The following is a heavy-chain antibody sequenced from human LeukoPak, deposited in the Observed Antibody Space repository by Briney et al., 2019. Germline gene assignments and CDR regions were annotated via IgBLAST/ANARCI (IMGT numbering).Heavy chain of an antibody. V-gene: IGHV3-48*03. Sequence: GGSLRLSCTASGFTFNSYEMKWVRQAPGKGLEWVSYISGSGYTTYYADSVKGRFTISRDNAKNSLYLQMNSLRVEDTAVYFCARGLGSGYDRISISWGQGTLVTVSS. CDR1: GFTFNSYE. CDR2: ISGSGYTT. J-gene: IGHJ5*02. D-gene: IGHD5-12*01. CDR3: ARGLGSGYDRISIS.